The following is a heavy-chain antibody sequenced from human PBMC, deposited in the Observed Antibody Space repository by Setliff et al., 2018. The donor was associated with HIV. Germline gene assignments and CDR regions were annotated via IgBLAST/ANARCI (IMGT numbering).Heavy chain of an antibody. D-gene: IGHD6-13*01. J-gene: IGHJ4*02. CDR1: GGSISSGTDF. CDR2: IYTSGST. Sequence: SETLSLTCSVSGGSISSGTDFWSWIRKPAGKGLEWIGRIYTSGSTKYNPSLDSRVTISVDTSKNQFSLNLRSVTAADTAVYYCAREPAAGAYYFDYWGQGTLVTVSS. CDR3: AREPAAGAYYFDY. V-gene: IGHV4-61*02.